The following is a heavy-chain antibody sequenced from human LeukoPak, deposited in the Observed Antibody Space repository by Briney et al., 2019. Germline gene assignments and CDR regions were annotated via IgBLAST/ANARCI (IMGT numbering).Heavy chain of an antibody. CDR2: IIPILGIA. Sequence: ASVKVSCKASGYTFTSYDINWVRQATGQGLEWMGRIIPILGIANYAQKFQGRVTITADKSTSTAYMELSSLRSEDTAVYYCATWTGSGYVTPFDCWGQGTLVTVSS. CDR1: GYTFTSYD. D-gene: IGHD5-12*01. CDR3: ATWTGSGYVTPFDC. V-gene: IGHV1-69*04. J-gene: IGHJ4*02.